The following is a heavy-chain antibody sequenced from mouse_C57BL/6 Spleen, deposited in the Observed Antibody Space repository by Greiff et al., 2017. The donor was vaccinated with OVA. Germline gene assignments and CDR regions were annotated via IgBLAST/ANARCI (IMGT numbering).Heavy chain of an antibody. Sequence: VQLQQSGAELVKPGASVKISCKASGYAFSSYWMHWVKQRPGQGLEWIGQIYPGDGDTNYNGKFKGKATLTADKSSSTAYMQLSSLTSEDSAVYFCARFITTVVATSDYWGQGTTLTVSS. J-gene: IGHJ2*01. V-gene: IGHV1-80*01. CDR3: ARFITTVVATSDY. CDR1: GYAFSSYW. D-gene: IGHD1-1*01. CDR2: IYPGDGDT.